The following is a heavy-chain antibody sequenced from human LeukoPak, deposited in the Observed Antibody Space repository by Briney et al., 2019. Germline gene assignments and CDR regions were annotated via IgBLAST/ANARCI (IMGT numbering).Heavy chain of an antibody. Sequence: ASANVSCTASRGTFSSYAISWVPHAPGQGLEWMGRIIPILGIAIYAQKFQGRVTITADKSTSTAYLELSSLRFEDTAVYYCAAGVCSGGSCYHELDPWGQGTLVTVSS. CDR1: RGTFSSYA. CDR2: IIPILGIA. V-gene: IGHV1-69*04. CDR3: AAGVCSGGSCYHELDP. J-gene: IGHJ5*02. D-gene: IGHD2-15*01.